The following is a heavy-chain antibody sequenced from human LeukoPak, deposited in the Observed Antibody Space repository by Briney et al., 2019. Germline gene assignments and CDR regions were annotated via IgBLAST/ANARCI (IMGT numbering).Heavy chain of an antibody. J-gene: IGHJ4*02. V-gene: IGHV4-38-2*02. CDR3: ARDGGGVVDY. CDR2: IYYSGST. D-gene: IGHD3-16*01. CDR1: GYSITSGYY. Sequence: SETLSLTCIVSGYSITSGYYWGWIRQPPGKGLEWIGSIYYSGSTYYNPSLKSRVTISVDTFKNQFSLKLSSVTAADTAVYYCARDGGGVVDYWGQGTLVTVSS.